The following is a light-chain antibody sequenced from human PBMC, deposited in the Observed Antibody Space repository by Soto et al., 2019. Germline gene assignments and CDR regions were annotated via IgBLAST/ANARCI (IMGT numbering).Light chain of an antibody. CDR1: QSVSSN. V-gene: IGKV3-15*01. Sequence: MVMTQSPATLSVSPGERATLSCRASQSVSSNLAWYQQKPGQAPRLLIYGASTRATGIPARFSGSGSGTEFTLTISSLQFFVFGVDYCQEYNDWPTSFGQGIRLES. CDR2: GAS. J-gene: IGKJ5*01. CDR3: QEYNDWPTS.